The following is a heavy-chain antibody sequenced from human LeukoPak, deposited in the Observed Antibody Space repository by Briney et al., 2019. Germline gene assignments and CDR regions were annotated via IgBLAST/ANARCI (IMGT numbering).Heavy chain of an antibody. CDR1: GGSFSGYY. J-gene: IGHJ5*02. Sequence: SETLSLTCAVYGGSFSGYYWSWIRQPPGKGLEWIGYIYYSGSTNYNPSLKSRVTISVDTSKNQFSLKLSSVTAADTTVYYCARDRISSSWYDPWGQGTLVTVSS. CDR3: ARDRISSSWYDP. CDR2: IYYSGST. D-gene: IGHD6-13*01. V-gene: IGHV4-59*01.